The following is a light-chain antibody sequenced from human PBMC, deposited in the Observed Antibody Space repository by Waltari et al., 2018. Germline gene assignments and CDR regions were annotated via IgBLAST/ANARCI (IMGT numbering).Light chain of an antibody. CDR1: SSNIGRSI. J-gene: IGLJ1*01. CDR3: AAWGGSLNGYV. CDR2: SNN. Sequence: QSVLTQPPSASGTPGQRVTISCSGSSSNIGRSIVTWYQQLPGTAPKPLTHSNNGRPYWVPGRVSGSKSGTSASLAISGLQSEDEADYYCAAWGGSLNGYVFGTGTKVTVL. V-gene: IGLV1-44*01.